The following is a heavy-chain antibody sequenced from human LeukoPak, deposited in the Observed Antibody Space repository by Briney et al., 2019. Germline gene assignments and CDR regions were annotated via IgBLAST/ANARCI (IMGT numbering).Heavy chain of an antibody. CDR1: GGSISSYY. D-gene: IGHD3-22*01. V-gene: IGHV4-59*01. CDR3: ARLGVSTHYYDFVARTFWIFDY. J-gene: IGHJ4*02. CDR2: IYYSGST. Sequence: SETLSLTCTVSGGSISSYYWSWIRQPPGKGLEWIGYIYYSGSTNYNPSLKSRVTISVDTSKNQSSLKLSSVTAADTAVYYCARLGVSTHYYDFVARTFWIFDYWGQGTLVTVSS.